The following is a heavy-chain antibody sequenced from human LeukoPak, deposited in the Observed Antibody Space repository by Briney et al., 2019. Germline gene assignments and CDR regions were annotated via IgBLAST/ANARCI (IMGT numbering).Heavy chain of an antibody. V-gene: IGHV3-23*01. CDR3: AKGKLWFGELLLSMDV. D-gene: IGHD3-10*01. CDR2: ISGSGGST. Sequence: PGGSLRLSCAASGFTFSSYAMSWVRQAPGKGLEWVSAISGSGGSTYYADSVKGRFTISGDNSKNTLYLQMNSLRAEDTAVYYCAKGKLWFGELLLSMDVWGQGTTVTVSS. CDR1: GFTFSSYA. J-gene: IGHJ6*02.